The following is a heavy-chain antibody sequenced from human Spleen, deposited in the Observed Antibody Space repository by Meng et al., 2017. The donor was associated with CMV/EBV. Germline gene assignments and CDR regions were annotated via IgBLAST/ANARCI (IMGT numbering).Heavy chain of an antibody. CDR3: AREALQYPTYLDY. J-gene: IGHJ4*02. D-gene: IGHD4-11*01. CDR1: GGTFSSYA. CDR2: IIPIFGTA. Sequence: KASGGTFSSYAISWVRQAPGQGLEWMGGIIPIFGTANYAQKFQGRVTITTDESTSTAYMELSSLRSEDTAVYYCAREALQYPTYLDYWGQGTLVTVSS. V-gene: IGHV1-69*05.